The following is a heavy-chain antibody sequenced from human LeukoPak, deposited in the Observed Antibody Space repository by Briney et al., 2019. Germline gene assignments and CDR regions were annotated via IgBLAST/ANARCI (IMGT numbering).Heavy chain of an antibody. CDR3: AKGVNYYGSGSYPGY. V-gene: IGHV3-23*01. J-gene: IGHJ4*02. CDR2: ISGSGGST. CDR1: GFTFSSYA. Sequence: GGSLRLPCAASGFTFSSYAMSWVRQAPGKGLEWVSAISGSGGSTYYADSVKGRFTISRDNSKNTLYLQMNSLRAEDTAVYYCAKGVNYYGSGSYPGYWGQGTLVTVSS. D-gene: IGHD3-10*01.